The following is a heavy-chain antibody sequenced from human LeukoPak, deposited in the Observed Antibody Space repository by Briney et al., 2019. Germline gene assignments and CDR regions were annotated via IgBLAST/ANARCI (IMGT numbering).Heavy chain of an antibody. CDR3: VKDYDSSGYPNYFDY. D-gene: IGHD3-22*01. CDR1: GFTFNNYG. CDR2: VSGNGGST. V-gene: IGHV3-64D*09. J-gene: IGHJ4*02. Sequence: GGSLRLSCAASGFTFNNYGINWVRQAPGKGLEYVSGVSGNGGSTYYADSVKGRFTISRDNSKNTLYLQMSTLRAEDTAVYYCVKDYDSSGYPNYFDYWGQGTLVTVSS.